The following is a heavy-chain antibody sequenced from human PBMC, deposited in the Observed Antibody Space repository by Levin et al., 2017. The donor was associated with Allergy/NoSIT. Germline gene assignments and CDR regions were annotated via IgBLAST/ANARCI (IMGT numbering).Heavy chain of an antibody. V-gene: IGHV4-31*03. D-gene: IGHD2-2*03. CDR2: IYYSGST. Sequence: LRLSCTVSGGSISGGGYHWTWIRQHPETGLEWIGYIYYSGSTFYNPSLKSRLMISVDTSKNQFSLNVSSVTAADTAVYYCAREDGSTFDFWGQGGLVTVAS. CDR3: AREDGSTFDF. CDR1: GGSISGGGYH. J-gene: IGHJ4*02.